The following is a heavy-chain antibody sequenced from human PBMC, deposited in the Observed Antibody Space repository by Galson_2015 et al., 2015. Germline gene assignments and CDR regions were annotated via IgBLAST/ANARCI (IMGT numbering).Heavy chain of an antibody. CDR1: GFTFSGYA. J-gene: IGHJ4*02. V-gene: IGHV3-23*01. Sequence: SLRLSCAASGFTFSGYAMSWVRQAPGKGLEWVSAVIASGNNTFYADSVKGRFTISRDNSRNTLYLQMNSLRVDDTAMYYCAKSVAVAGTSYFDYWGLGTLVTVSS. CDR2: VIASGNNT. D-gene: IGHD6-19*01. CDR3: AKSVAVAGTSYFDY.